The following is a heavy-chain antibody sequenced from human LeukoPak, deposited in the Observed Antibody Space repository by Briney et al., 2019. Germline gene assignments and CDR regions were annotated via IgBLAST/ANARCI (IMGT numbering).Heavy chain of an antibody. Sequence: GGSLRLSCAASGFTVSSNYMSWVRQAPGKGLEWVSVIYSGGSTYYADSVKGRFTIFRDNSKNTLYLQMNSLRAEDTAVYYWARDNGLLVAFDIWGQGTMVTVSS. CDR3: ARDNGLLVAFDI. CDR2: IYSGGST. CDR1: GFTVSSNY. D-gene: IGHD3-22*01. V-gene: IGHV3-66*01. J-gene: IGHJ3*02.